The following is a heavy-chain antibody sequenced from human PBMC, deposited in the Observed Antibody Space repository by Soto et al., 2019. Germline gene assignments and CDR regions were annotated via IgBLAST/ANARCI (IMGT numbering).Heavy chain of an antibody. D-gene: IGHD3-16*02. CDR3: ASNSGYSFRAPFDY. CDR2: IIPILGIA. Sequence: QVQLVQSGAEVKKPGCSVKVSCKASGGTCSSYTINWVRQAPGQGLEWMGRIIPILGIANYAQKFQGRVTITADKSTSTAYMELRGLRSEETAVYYCASNSGYSFRAPFDYWGQGTLVTVSS. V-gene: IGHV1-69*02. CDR1: GGTCSSYT. J-gene: IGHJ4*02.